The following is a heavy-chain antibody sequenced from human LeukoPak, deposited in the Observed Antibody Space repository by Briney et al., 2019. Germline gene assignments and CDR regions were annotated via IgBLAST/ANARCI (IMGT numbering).Heavy chain of an antibody. Sequence: GASVKVSCKASGYTFTSYDINWVRQATGQGLEWMGWMNPNSGNTGYARKFQGRVTMTRNTSISTAYMELSSLRSEDTAVYYCARGRMTPRSNWFDPWGQGTLVTVSS. CDR1: GYTFTSYD. CDR2: MNPNSGNT. J-gene: IGHJ5*02. CDR3: ARGRMTPRSNWFDP. V-gene: IGHV1-8*01. D-gene: IGHD2-8*01.